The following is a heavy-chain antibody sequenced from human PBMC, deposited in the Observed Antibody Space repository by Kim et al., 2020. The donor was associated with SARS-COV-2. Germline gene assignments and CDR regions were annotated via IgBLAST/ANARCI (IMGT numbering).Heavy chain of an antibody. V-gene: IGHV7-4-1*02. CDR1: GYTFTSYA. D-gene: IGHD3-16*01. CDR3: ARGPSNTYYDYVWGSYIRYFDL. CDR2: INTNTGNP. J-gene: IGHJ2*01. Sequence: ASVKVSCKASGYTFTSYAMNWVRQAPGQGLEWMGWINTNTGNPKYAQGFTGRFVFSLDTSVSTAYLQISSLKAEDTAVYYCARGPSNTYYDYVWGSYIRYFDLWGRGTLGTVSS.